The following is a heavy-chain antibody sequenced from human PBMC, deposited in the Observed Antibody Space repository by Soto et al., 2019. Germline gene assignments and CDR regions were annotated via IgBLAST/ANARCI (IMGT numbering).Heavy chain of an antibody. CDR1: GYDFSSYA. CDR2: INIGSGRT. D-gene: IGHD2-21*02. J-gene: IGHJ6*02. V-gene: IGHV1-3*05. Sequence: QVQLVQSGAEEKQPGASVRVSCKTSGYDFSSYAMHWVRQAPGQRLEWMGGINIGSGRTEYSQNLQDRITITRDTSASTVYMDLSSLKSEDTSVYFCVRDGGDCGYRLTYYYYMALDVWGQGTTVTVSS. CDR3: VRDGGDCGYRLTYYYYMALDV.